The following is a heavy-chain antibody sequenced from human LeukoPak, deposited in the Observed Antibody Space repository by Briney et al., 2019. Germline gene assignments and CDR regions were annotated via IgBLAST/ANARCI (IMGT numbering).Heavy chain of an antibody. CDR2: ISAYNGNT. Sequence: GASVRVSYKDSVYTFTSYGISWVRQAPGQGLEWMGWISAYNGNTNYAQKLQGRVTMTTDTSTSTAYMELRSLRSDDTAVYYCARGALVRGVIIDGDWFDPWGQGTLVTVSS. D-gene: IGHD3-10*01. J-gene: IGHJ5*02. V-gene: IGHV1-18*01. CDR3: ARGALVRGVIIDGDWFDP. CDR1: VYTFTSYG.